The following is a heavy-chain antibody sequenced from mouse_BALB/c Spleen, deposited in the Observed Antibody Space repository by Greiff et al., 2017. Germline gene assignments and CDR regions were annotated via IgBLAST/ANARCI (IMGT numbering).Heavy chain of an antibody. J-gene: IGHJ3*01. V-gene: IGHV5-12-1*01. CDR2: ISSGGGST. CDR3: ASLDGYYFAY. Sequence: EVQLQESGGGLVKPGGSRKLPFPASGLVSISHDMSWVRQTPGKSWEWVAYISSGGGSTYYPDTVKGRFTISRDNAKNTLYLQMSSLKSEDTAMYYCASLDGYYFAYWGQGTLVTVSA. CDR1: GLVSISHD. D-gene: IGHD2-3*01.